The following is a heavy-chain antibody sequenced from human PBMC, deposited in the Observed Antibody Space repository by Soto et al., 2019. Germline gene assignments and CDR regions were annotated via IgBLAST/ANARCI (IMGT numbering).Heavy chain of an antibody. Sequence: SETLSLTFTVSGGSISSGGYYWSWIRQHPGEGLEWIGYIYYSGSTYYNPSLKSRVTISVDTSKNQFSLKLSSVTAADTAVYYCARSGSASGCMDVWGQGTTVTVSS. J-gene: IGHJ6*02. D-gene: IGHD3-10*01. CDR3: ARSGSASGCMDV. V-gene: IGHV4-31*03. CDR1: GGSISSGGYY. CDR2: IYYSGST.